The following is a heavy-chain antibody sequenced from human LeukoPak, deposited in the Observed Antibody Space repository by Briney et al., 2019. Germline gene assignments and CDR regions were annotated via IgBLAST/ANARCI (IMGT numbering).Heavy chain of an antibody. CDR2: ISYDGSNK. J-gene: IGHJ4*02. Sequence: GGSLRLSCAASGFTFSSYGMHWVRQAPGKGLEWVAVISYDGSNKYYADSAKGRFTISRDNSKNTLYLQMNSLRAEDTAVYYCAKITMVRGVTLPFDYWGQGTLVTVSS. V-gene: IGHV3-30*18. D-gene: IGHD3-10*01. CDR3: AKITMVRGVTLPFDY. CDR1: GFTFSSYG.